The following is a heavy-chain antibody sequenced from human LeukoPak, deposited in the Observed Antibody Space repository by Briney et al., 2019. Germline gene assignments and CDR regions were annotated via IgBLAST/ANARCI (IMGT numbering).Heavy chain of an antibody. Sequence: SGGSLRLSCAASGFTFGTYWMHWVRQAPGKGLVWVSHFNNDGSYTSYADSVKGRFTISRDNAKNTLYLQMNSLRAEDTAVYYCARDGSLVRGIMYDYWGQGTLVTVPS. CDR3: ARDGSLVRGIMYDY. CDR1: GFTFGTYW. J-gene: IGHJ4*02. D-gene: IGHD3-10*01. CDR2: FNNDGSYT. V-gene: IGHV3-74*01.